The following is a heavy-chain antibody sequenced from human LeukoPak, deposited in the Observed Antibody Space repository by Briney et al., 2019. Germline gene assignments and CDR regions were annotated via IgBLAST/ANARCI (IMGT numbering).Heavy chain of an antibody. CDR2: MNPDGSGK. D-gene: IGHD7-27*01. CDR1: GFSFSDSW. J-gene: IGHJ4*02. Sequence: GGSLRLSCAASGFSFSDSWMSWVRQAPGKGLEWVANMNPDGSGKYYVDSVRGRFTVSRDNAKNIVYLQMNSLRAEDTAVYYCGRDPAWGAIDYWGQGTLVTVSS. CDR3: GRDPAWGAIDY. V-gene: IGHV3-7*01.